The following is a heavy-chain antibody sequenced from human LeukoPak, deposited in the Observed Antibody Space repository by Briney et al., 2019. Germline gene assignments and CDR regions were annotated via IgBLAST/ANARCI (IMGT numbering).Heavy chain of an antibody. CDR1: GLIVSSNY. J-gene: IGHJ3*02. Sequence: GGSLRLSCAASGLIVSSNYMSWIRQAPGKGLEWISCISSSGGYIIYYADSVQGRFTISRDDAKNSLYLQMNSLRAEDTAVYYCARDPGDAFDIWGQGTIVTVSS. V-gene: IGHV3-11*01. CDR3: ARDPGDAFDI. CDR2: ISSSGGYII.